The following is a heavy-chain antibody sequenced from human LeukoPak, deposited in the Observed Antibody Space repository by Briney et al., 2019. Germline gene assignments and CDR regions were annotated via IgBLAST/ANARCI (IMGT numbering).Heavy chain of an antibody. CDR3: AREGAYCSGGSCSPTWFDP. V-gene: IGHV3-23*01. Sequence: GGSLRLSCAASGFTFASYGISWVRQAPGKGLEWVSGITPSGGASYYADSVKGRFTISRDNSKSTVSLQMNSLRSEDTAVYYCAREGAYCSGGSCSPTWFDPWGQGTLVTVSS. D-gene: IGHD2-15*01. CDR2: ITPSGGAS. CDR1: GFTFASYG. J-gene: IGHJ5*02.